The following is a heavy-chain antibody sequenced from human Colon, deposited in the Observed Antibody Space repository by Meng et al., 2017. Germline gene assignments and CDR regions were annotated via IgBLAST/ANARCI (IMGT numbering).Heavy chain of an antibody. CDR1: GYSFSDYG. CDR3: ARQGKDYSNIYYFDY. Sequence: GESLKISCKGSGYSFSDYGIGWVRQMPGKGLEWMGIIFHSEADTRYRPSFQGQVTISADKSITTAYLQWSTLKASDTAMYFCARQGKDYSNIYYFDYWGQGTLVTVSS. V-gene: IGHV5-51*01. J-gene: IGHJ4*02. CDR2: IFHSEADT. D-gene: IGHD2-21*01.